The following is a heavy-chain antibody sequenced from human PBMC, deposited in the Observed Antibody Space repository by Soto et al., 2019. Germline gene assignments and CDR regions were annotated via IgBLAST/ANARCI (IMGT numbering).Heavy chain of an antibody. CDR2: IYYSGST. Sequence: SETLSLTCTVSGGSISSSSYYWGWIRQPPGKGLEWIGSIYYSGSTYYNPSLKSRVTISVDTSKNQFSLKLSSVTAADTAVYYFARHWVPVVVTAIRYYYGMDVWGQGTTVP. CDR3: ARHWVPVVVTAIRYYYGMDV. J-gene: IGHJ6*02. D-gene: IGHD2-21*02. V-gene: IGHV4-39*01. CDR1: GGSISSSSYY.